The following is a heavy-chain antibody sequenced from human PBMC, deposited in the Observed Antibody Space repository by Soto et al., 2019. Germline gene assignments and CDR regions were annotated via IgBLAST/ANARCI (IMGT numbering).Heavy chain of an antibody. J-gene: IGHJ6*02. CDR2: IYSRATT. CDR1: GGTISSYY. Sequence: PWETLSLTCSVSGGTISSYYWSWIRKPPGKGLEWIGYIYSRATTSYNPSLKSRATILVDTSKNQFSLRLTSVTATDTAVYYCATGRISRGLDVWGQGTTVTVSS. V-gene: IGHV4-59*12. CDR3: ATGRISRGLDV.